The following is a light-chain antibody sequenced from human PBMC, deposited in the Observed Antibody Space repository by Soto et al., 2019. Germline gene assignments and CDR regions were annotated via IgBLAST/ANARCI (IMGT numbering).Light chain of an antibody. CDR1: SSDVGGYNY. Sequence: QSALTQPPSASGSPGQSVTFSCTGTSSDVGGYNYVSWYQQHPGRAPKLIIYEVTKRPSGVPDRFSGSKSGNTASLTVSELQAEDEAAYYCSSYAGSNNWVFGGGTKLTVL. J-gene: IGLJ3*02. V-gene: IGLV2-8*01. CDR3: SSYAGSNNWV. CDR2: EVT.